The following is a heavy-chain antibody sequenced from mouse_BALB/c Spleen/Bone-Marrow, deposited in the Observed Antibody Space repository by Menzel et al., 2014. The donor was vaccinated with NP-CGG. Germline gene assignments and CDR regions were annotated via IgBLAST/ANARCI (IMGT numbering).Heavy chain of an antibody. D-gene: IGHD2-4*01. Sequence: EVQLQQSGAELVKPGASVKLSCTASGFNIKDTYIYWVKQRPEQGLEYIGRINPVNGNTKYDPKFQGKATITADTSSNAASLQPSSLTSEHTALYYCARSGGNYDGDWFAYWGQGTLITVST. J-gene: IGHJ3*01. V-gene: IGHV14-3*02. CDR2: INPVNGNT. CDR3: ARSGGNYDGDWFAY. CDR1: GFNIKDTY.